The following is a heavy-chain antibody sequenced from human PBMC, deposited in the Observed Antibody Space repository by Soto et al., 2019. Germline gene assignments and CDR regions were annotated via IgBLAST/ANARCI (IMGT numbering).Heavy chain of an antibody. J-gene: IGHJ4*02. CDR3: AKDSETKRGPDY. Sequence: PGGSLRLSCAASGFTFSNYAMNWVRQAPGKGLEWVSGISGSADNTFYADSVKGRFTISRDNSKSTLYLQMNSLRAEDTALYYCAKDSETKRGPDYWGQGTLVTVSS. CDR2: ISGSADNT. CDR1: GFTFSNYA. D-gene: IGHD3-10*01. V-gene: IGHV3-23*01.